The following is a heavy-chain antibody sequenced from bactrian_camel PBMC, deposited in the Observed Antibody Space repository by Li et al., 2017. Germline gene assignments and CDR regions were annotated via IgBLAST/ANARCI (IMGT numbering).Heavy chain of an antibody. Sequence: HVQLVESGGGSVQAGDSLRLSCAASGVTYRFYCMGWFRQAPGKGLEWVSSIDSDGSDTKYVDSVKGRFTISRDNAKNTVYLQMDSLKSEDTAHYYCATELETYYCSGGGYCYGYWGQGTQVTVS. J-gene: IGHJ4*01. CDR2: IDSDGSDT. D-gene: IGHD2*01. V-gene: IGHV3-2*01. CDR3: ATELETYYCSGGGYCYGY. CDR1: GVTYRFYC.